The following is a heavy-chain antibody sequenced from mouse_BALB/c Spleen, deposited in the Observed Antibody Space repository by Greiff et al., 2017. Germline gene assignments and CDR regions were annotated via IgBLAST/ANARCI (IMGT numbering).Heavy chain of an antibody. Sequence: DVMLVESGGGLVKPGGSLKLSCAASGFTFSSYAMSWVRQTPEKRLEWVATISSGGSYTYYPDSVKGRFTISRDNAKNTLYLQMSSLRSEDTAMYYCARDYDGFAYWGQGTLVTVSA. CDR2: ISSGGSYT. J-gene: IGHJ3*01. V-gene: IGHV5-9-1*01. CDR1: GFTFSSYA. D-gene: IGHD1-1*01. CDR3: ARDYDGFAY.